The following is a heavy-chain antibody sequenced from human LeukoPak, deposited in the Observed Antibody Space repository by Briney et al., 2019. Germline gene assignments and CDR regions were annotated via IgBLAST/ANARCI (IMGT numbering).Heavy chain of an antibody. J-gene: IGHJ6*02. CDR2: IWYDGSNK. CDR1: GFTFSSYG. CDR3: AKGTNNGRPNSFFPHGMDV. D-gene: IGHD2-8*01. Sequence: GRSLRLSCAASGFTFSSYGMHWVRQAPGKGLEWVAVIWYDGSNKYYADSVKGRFTISRDNSKNTLYLQINSLRAEDTALYYCAKGTNNGRPNSFFPHGMDVWGQGTTVTVSS. V-gene: IGHV3-33*06.